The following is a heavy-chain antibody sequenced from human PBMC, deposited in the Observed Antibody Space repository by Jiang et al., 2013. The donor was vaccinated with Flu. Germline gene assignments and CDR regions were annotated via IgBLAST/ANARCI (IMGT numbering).Heavy chain of an antibody. J-gene: IGHJ4*02. CDR3: VRSQNCHGESCSWILDY. D-gene: IGHD4-17*01. CDR1: GFTVSDHF. CDR2: SRNKINRYDT. Sequence: QLVESGGGLVQPGGSLRLSCAASGFTVSDHFMDWVRQAPGKGLEWVGRSRNKINRYDTKYAASVKGRFIISRDEAKDELYLEMNSLKIEDTAVYYCVRSQNCHGESCSWILDYWGQGALVTVSS. V-gene: IGHV3-72*01.